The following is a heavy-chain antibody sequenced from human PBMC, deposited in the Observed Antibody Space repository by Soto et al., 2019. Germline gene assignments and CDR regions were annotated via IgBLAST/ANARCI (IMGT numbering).Heavy chain of an antibody. Sequence: SETLSLTCAVSGGSISSSNWWSWVRQPPGKGLEWIGEIYHSGSTNYNPSLKSRVTISVDKSKNQFSLKMSSVTAADTAVYYCARDEKSSSSGTRAFDYWGQGTLVTVSS. V-gene: IGHV4-4*02. J-gene: IGHJ4*02. CDR2: IYHSGST. D-gene: IGHD4-17*01. CDR3: ARDEKSSSSGTRAFDY. CDR1: GGSISSSNW.